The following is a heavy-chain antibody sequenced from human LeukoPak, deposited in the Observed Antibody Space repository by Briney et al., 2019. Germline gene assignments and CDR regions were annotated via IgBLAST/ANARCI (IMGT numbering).Heavy chain of an antibody. CDR3: ARQVLEDGEPFDY. CDR1: GYRFTSYW. Sequence: GESLKISCKGSGYRFTSYWIGWVRQMPGKGLEWMGIIYPGDSDTRYSPSFQGQVTISADKSISTAYLQWSSLKASDTAMYYCARQVLEDGEPFDYWGQGTLVTVSS. V-gene: IGHV5-51*01. D-gene: IGHD4-17*01. CDR2: IYPGDSDT. J-gene: IGHJ4*02.